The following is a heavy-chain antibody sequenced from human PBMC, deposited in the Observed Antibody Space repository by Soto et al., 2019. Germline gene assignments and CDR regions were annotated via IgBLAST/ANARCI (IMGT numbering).Heavy chain of an antibody. CDR2: IIPIFGTA. J-gene: IGHJ5*02. D-gene: IGHD3-9*01. CDR1: GGTFSSYA. V-gene: IGHV1-69*12. Sequence: QVQLVQSGAEVKKPGSSVKVSCKASGGTFSSYAISWVRQAPGQGLEWMGGIIPIFGTANYAQKFQGRVTITADESTSTAYMELSSLRSEDTAVYYCARDAYFGWLGNPSHNWFDPWGQGTLVTVSS. CDR3: ARDAYFGWLGNPSHNWFDP.